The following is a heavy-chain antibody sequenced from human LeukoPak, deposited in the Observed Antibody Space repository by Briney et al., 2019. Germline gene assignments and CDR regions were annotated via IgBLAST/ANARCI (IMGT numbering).Heavy chain of an antibody. J-gene: IGHJ4*02. CDR1: GGSISSSSYY. CDR2: MYYSGST. D-gene: IGHD4-23*01. Sequence: SETLSLTCTVSGGSISSSSYYWGWIRQPPGKGLEWIGSMYYSGSTYYNPSLKSRVTISVDTSKNQFSLKLSSVTAADTAVYYCARDTGTVVDYWGQGTLVTVSS. V-gene: IGHV4-39*02. CDR3: ARDTGTVVDY.